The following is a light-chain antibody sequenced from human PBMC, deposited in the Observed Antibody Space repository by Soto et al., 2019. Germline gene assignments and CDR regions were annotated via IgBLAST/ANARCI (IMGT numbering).Light chain of an antibody. CDR3: QQYNTYWT. J-gene: IGKJ1*01. CDR1: QSVSLW. Sequence: IQMTQSPSTLSASVGDTVTITCRASQSVSLWLAWYQQKPGKAPNLLIYKTSTLESGVPSRSSGGGSGTEFTLTIRSLQPEDFATYYCQQYNTYWTFGQGTKVDIK. CDR2: KTS. V-gene: IGKV1-5*03.